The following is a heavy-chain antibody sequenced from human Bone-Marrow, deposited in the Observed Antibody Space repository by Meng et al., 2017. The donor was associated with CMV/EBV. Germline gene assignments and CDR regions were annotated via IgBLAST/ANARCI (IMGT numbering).Heavy chain of an antibody. CDR2: INPSGGST. CDR3: ARRRGYSYGGGYYYYGMDV. J-gene: IGHJ6*02. D-gene: IGHD5-18*01. V-gene: IGHV1-46*01. Sequence: ASVKVSCKASGYTFTSYYMHWVRQAPGQGLEWMGIINPSGGSTSYAQKFQGRVTMTRDTSTSTVYMELSSLRSEDTAVYYCARRRGYSYGGGYYYYGMDVWGQGTTVTASS. CDR1: GYTFTSYY.